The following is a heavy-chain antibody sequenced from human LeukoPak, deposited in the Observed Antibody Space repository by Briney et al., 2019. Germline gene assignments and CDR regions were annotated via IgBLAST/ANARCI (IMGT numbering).Heavy chain of an antibody. D-gene: IGHD1-26*01. CDR1: GGSISSGGYY. V-gene: IGHV4-30-2*01. CDR3: AREPAPDVSGSYWIDY. J-gene: IGHJ4*02. CDR2: IYHSGST. Sequence: PSQTLSLTCTVSGGSISSGGYYWSWIRQPPGKGLEWIGYIYHSGSTYYNPSLKSRVTISVDRSKNQFSLKLSSVTAADTAVYYCAREPAPDVSGSYWIDYWGQGTLVTVSS.